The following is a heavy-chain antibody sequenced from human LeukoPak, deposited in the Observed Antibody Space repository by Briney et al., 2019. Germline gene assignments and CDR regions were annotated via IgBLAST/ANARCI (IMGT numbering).Heavy chain of an antibody. CDR1: GYTFTSYY. Sequence: ASVKVSCKASGYTFTSYYMHWVRQAPGQGLEWMGWISAYNGNTNYAQKLQGRVTMTTDTSTSTAYMELRSLRSDDTAVYYCARVGYYYYYMDVWGKGTTVTVSS. CDR2: ISAYNGNT. J-gene: IGHJ6*03. CDR3: ARVGYYYYYMDV. V-gene: IGHV1-18*04. D-gene: IGHD3-16*01.